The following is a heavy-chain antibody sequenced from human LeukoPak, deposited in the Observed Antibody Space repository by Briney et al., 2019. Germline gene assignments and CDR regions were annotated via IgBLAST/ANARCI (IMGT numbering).Heavy chain of an antibody. V-gene: IGHV3-21*01. CDR2: ISDISDYI. D-gene: IGHD6-19*01. CDR3: ATTLTRDSSGSYGALDY. CDR1: GFTFCSNS. Sequence: SGGSLRLSCAASGFTFCSNSMNWVRQAPGKGLEWVSSISDISDYIYYADSVKGRFTISRDNGKNSLYLQLNSLRVEDTAVYYCATTLTRDSSGSYGALDYWGQGALVTVSS. J-gene: IGHJ4*02.